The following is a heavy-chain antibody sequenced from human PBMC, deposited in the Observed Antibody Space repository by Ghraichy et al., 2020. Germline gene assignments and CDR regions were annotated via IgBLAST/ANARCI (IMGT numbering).Heavy chain of an antibody. V-gene: IGHV4-34*01. D-gene: IGHD3-10*01. J-gene: IGHJ6*02. CDR2: INHSGST. CDR3: ARDLRGGSTPYGMDV. CDR1: GGSFSGYY. Sequence: SQTLSLTCAVYGGSFSGYYWSWIRQPPGKGLEWIGEINHSGSTNYNPSLKSRVTISVDTSKNQFSLKLSSVTAADTAVYYCARDLRGGSTPYGMDVWGQGTTVTVSS.